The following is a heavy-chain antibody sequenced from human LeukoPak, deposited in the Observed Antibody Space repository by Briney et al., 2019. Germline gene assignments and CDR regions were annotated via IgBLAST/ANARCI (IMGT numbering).Heavy chain of an antibody. D-gene: IGHD3-10*01. Sequence: SETLSLTCTVSGGSISTSNYYWGWIRQPPGKGLEWIGNIFYSGSTYYSPSLRSRVTISLDTSRNQFSLKLNSVTAADTAVYYCARVAAASYGSGTLVDYWGQGTLVTVSS. CDR2: IFYSGST. J-gene: IGHJ4*02. CDR1: GGSISTSNYY. CDR3: ARVAAASYGSGTLVDY. V-gene: IGHV4-39*07.